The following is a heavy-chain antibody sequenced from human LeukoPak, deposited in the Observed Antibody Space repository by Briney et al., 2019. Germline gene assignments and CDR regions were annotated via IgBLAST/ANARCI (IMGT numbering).Heavy chain of an antibody. J-gene: IGHJ4*02. D-gene: IGHD4-17*01. V-gene: IGHV1-18*01. CDR1: GGTFSSYA. Sequence: ASVKVSCKASGGTFSSYAISWVRQAPGQGLEWMGWISAYSGNTNSAQKFQDRVTMTTDTSTGTAYMELRSLTSDDTAVYYCARGSRTTVLDYWGQGTLLTVSS. CDR2: ISAYSGNT. CDR3: ARGSRTTVLDY.